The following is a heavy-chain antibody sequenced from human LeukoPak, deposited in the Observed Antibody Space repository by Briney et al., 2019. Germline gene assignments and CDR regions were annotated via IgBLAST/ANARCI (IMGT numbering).Heavy chain of an antibody. V-gene: IGHV4-34*01. CDR2: INHSGST. J-gene: IGHJ5*02. Sequence: SETLSLTCAVYGGSFSGYYWSWIRQPPGKGLEWIGEINHSGSTNYNPSLKSRVTISVDTSKNQFSLKLSSVTAADTAVYYCARLGYSYGDAFVYVGDWFDPWGQGTLVTVSS. D-gene: IGHD5-18*01. CDR3: ARLGYSYGDAFVYVGDWFDP. CDR1: GGSFSGYY.